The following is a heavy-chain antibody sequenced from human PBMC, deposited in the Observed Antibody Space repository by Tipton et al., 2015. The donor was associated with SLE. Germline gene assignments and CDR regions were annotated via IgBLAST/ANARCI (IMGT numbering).Heavy chain of an antibody. CDR3: ARGRYSSSWYDY. D-gene: IGHD6-13*01. V-gene: IGHV4-34*01. J-gene: IGHJ4*02. Sequence: TLSLTCAVYGGSFSGYYWSWIRQPPGKGLEWIGEINHSGSTNYNPSLKSRVTISVDTSKNQFSLKLSSVTAADTAVYYCARGRYSSSWYDYWGQGTPATVSS. CDR1: GGSFSGYY. CDR2: INHSGST.